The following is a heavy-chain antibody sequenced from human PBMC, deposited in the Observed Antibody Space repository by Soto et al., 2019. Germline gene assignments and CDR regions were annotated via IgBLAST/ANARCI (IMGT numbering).Heavy chain of an antibody. D-gene: IGHD6-19*01. CDR1: XDSVSTNSYS. V-gene: IGHV4-39*01. J-gene: IGHJ4*02. Sequence: SETLSLTCTVSXDSVSTNSYSWGWIRQSPGKGLEWIGTIYSSENTYYNPSLLSRVTISVDTSKNEFSLRLSSATAADTAVYYCARPQTFDSSGWYGFDSWGQGTLVTVSS. CDR2: IYSSENT. CDR3: ARPQTFDSSGWYGFDS.